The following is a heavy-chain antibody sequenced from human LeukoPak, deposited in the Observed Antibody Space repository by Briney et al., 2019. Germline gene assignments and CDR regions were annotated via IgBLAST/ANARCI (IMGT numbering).Heavy chain of an antibody. Sequence: PGGSLRLSCAASGFTFSSYSMNWVRQAPGKGLEWVSYISSSSSTIYYADSVKGRFTIPRDNAKNSLYLQMNSLRAEDTAVYYCARDFNYGSGIQPLDYWGQGTLVTVSS. CDR1: GFTFSSYS. CDR2: ISSSSSTI. CDR3: ARDFNYGSGIQPLDY. J-gene: IGHJ4*02. V-gene: IGHV3-48*04. D-gene: IGHD3-10*01.